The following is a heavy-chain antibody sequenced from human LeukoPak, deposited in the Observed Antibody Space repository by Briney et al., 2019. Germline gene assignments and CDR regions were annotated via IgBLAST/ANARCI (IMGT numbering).Heavy chain of an antibody. D-gene: IGHD6-13*01. V-gene: IGHV3-23*01. Sequence: PGGSLRLSCAASGFTFSSFAMGWVRQAPGKGLEWVSAISGSGDTYYAASVKGRFTISRDTSKNTLYLQMSSLRADDTAVYYCATTGYSSRNYWGQGTLVTVSS. CDR3: ATTGYSSRNY. CDR1: GFTFSSFA. CDR2: ISGSGDT. J-gene: IGHJ4*02.